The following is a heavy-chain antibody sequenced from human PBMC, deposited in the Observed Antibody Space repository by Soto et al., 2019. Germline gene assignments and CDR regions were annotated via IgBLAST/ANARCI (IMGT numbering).Heavy chain of an antibody. Sequence: EVPLVESGGDLVQPGGSLRLSCAASGFTFSSYEMMWVRQAPGKGLEWVSIIHNSRGTTYYADSVKGRFTISRDNAQNSLYLQMSSLRAEDTAVYYCATSLSGYYYSYWGQGTLVTVSS. D-gene: IGHD3-22*01. CDR2: IHNSRGTT. CDR1: GFTFSSYE. V-gene: IGHV3-48*03. J-gene: IGHJ4*02. CDR3: ATSLSGYYYSY.